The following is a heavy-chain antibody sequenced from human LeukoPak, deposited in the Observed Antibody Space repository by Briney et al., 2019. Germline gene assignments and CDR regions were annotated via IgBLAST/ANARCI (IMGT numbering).Heavy chain of an antibody. J-gene: IGHJ4*02. V-gene: IGHV5-51*01. CDR2: IYPSDSDT. Sequence: GESLRISCKGSGYSFTTYWIGWVRQMPGKGLEWMGIIYPSDSDTRYSPSFQGQVTISADKSISTAYLQWSSLKASDTAMYYCVRLVNFWSGFADWGQGTLVTVSS. D-gene: IGHD3-3*01. CDR3: VRLVNFWSGFAD. CDR1: GYSFTTYW.